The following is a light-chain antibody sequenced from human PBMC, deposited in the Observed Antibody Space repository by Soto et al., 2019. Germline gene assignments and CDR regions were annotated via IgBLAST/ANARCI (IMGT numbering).Light chain of an antibody. Sequence: EIVLTQSPATLSFSPGERATLSCRASQSVSSYLAWYQRKPGQAPRLLIYDASNRATGIPARFSGSGSGTDFTLTISSLEPEDFAVYYCQQRGNWPRTFGQGTKVDIK. J-gene: IGKJ1*01. V-gene: IGKV3-11*01. CDR3: QQRGNWPRT. CDR1: QSVSSY. CDR2: DAS.